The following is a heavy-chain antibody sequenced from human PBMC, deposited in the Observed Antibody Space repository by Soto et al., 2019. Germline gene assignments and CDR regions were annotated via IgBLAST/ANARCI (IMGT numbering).Heavy chain of an antibody. V-gene: IGHV4-31*03. CDR1: GGSISSGDYY. CDR2: IYYSGST. D-gene: IGHD3-3*01. CDR3: ARWWSGSRQGFDP. Sequence: QVQLQESGPGLVKPSQTLSLTCTVSGGSISSGDYYWSWIRQHPGKGLEWIGYIYYSGSTYYNPSLKSRVTISVDTSKNQFSQKLSSVTAADTAVYYCARWWSGSRQGFDPWGHGTLVTVSS. J-gene: IGHJ5*02.